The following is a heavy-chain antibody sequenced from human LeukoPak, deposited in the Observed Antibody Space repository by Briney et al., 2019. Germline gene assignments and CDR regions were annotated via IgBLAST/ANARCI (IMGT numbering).Heavy chain of an antibody. CDR2: IIPILGIA. CDR3: AKSHSSGRPMNPYYYYGMDV. V-gene: IGHV1-69*04. Sequence: ASVKVSCKASGGTFSSYAISWVRQAPGQGLEWMGRIIPILGIANYAQKFQGRVTITADKSTSTAYMELSSLRSEDTAVYYCAKSHSSGRPMNPYYYYGMDVWAKGPRSPSP. J-gene: IGHJ6*02. D-gene: IGHD6-19*01. CDR1: GGTFSSYA.